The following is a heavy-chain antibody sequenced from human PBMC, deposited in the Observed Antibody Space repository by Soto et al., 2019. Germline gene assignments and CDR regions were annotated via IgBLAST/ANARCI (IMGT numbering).Heavy chain of an antibody. V-gene: IGHV3-30-3*01. CDR3: ARGDLYSSGWSFYWMDV. J-gene: IGHJ6*02. Sequence: QVQLVESGGGVVQPGRSLRLSCAASGFTFSSYAMHWVRQAPGKGLEWVAVISYDGSNKYYADSVKGRFTISRDNSKNTLYLQMNSLRATDTAVYYCARGDLYSSGWSFYWMDVWGQGTTVTVSS. CDR2: ISYDGSNK. D-gene: IGHD6-19*01. CDR1: GFTFSSYA.